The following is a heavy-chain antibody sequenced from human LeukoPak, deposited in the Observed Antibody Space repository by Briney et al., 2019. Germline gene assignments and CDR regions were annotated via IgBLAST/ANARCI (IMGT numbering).Heavy chain of an antibody. CDR3: ARVAARPDLNLDY. CDR2: INPNSGGT. Sequence: ASVKVSCKASGYTFTGYYMHWVRQAPGQGLEWMGWINPNSGGTNYAQKFQGRVTMTRDTSISTAYMELSRLRSDDTAVYYCARVAARPDLNLDYWGQGTLVTVSS. CDR1: GYTFTGYY. D-gene: IGHD6-6*01. V-gene: IGHV1-2*02. J-gene: IGHJ4*02.